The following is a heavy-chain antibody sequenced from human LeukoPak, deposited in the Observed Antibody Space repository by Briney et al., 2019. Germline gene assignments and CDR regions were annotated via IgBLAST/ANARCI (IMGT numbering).Heavy chain of an antibody. CDR3: TTDGYYYDSSGYYWYLGY. Sequence: GGSLRLSCAVSGFTFSNAWMSWVRQAPGKGREWVGRIKSKTDGGTTDYAAPVKGRFTISRDDSKNTLYLQMNSLKTEDTAVYYCTTDGYYYDSSGYYWYLGYWGQGTLVTVSS. D-gene: IGHD3-22*01. CDR1: GFTFSNAW. V-gene: IGHV3-15*01. CDR2: IKSKTDGGTT. J-gene: IGHJ4*02.